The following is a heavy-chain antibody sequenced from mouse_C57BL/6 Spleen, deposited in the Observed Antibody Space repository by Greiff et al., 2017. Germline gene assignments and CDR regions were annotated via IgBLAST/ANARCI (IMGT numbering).Heavy chain of an antibody. D-gene: IGHD1-1*01. V-gene: IGHV1-64*01. CDR3: ARSLTTVVAPFDY. CDR1: GYTFTSYW. Sequence: QVQLQQPGAELVKPGASVKLSCKASGYTFTSYWMHWVKQRPGQGLVWIGMIHPNSGSTNYNEKFKSKATLTVDKSSSTAYMQLSSLTSEDSAVYYCARSLTTVVAPFDYWGQGTTLTVSS. J-gene: IGHJ2*01. CDR2: IHPNSGST.